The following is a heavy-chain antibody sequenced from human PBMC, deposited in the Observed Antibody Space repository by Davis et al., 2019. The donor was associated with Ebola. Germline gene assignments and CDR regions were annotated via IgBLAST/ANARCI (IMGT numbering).Heavy chain of an antibody. CDR1: GGSISSSSYY. CDR2: IYYSGST. J-gene: IGHJ4*02. Sequence: MPGGSLRLSCTVSGGSISSSSYYWGWIRQPPGKGLEWIGSIYYSGSTYYNPSLKSRVTITVDTSKNQFTLKLSSVTAADTAVCYCARQTHIAVVDYWGQGTLVTVSS. D-gene: IGHD6-19*01. CDR3: ARQTHIAVVDY. V-gene: IGHV4-39*01.